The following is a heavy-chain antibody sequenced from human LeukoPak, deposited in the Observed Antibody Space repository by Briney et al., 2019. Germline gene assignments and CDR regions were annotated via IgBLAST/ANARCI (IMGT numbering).Heavy chain of an antibody. CDR2: IKQDGSEK. Sequence: GGSLRLSCVASGFTFSSRDWMTWVRQAPGKGLEWVANIKQDGSEKYYVDSVKGRFTISRDNAKNSLYLQMNSLRAEDTAVYYCARNLNGGYYDFLTGYYNYYYMDVWGKGTTVTISS. V-gene: IGHV3-7*01. D-gene: IGHD3-9*01. J-gene: IGHJ6*03. CDR1: GFTFSSRDW. CDR3: ARNLNGGYYDFLTGYYNYYYMDV.